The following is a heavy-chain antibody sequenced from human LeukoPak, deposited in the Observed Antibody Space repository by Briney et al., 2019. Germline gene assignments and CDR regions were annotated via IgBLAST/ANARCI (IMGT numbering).Heavy chain of an antibody. CDR2: ISGSGGTT. CDR3: AKGQAGENYFDY. CDR1: GFTFSSYG. D-gene: IGHD7-27*01. V-gene: IGHV3-23*01. J-gene: IGHJ4*02. Sequence: PGETLRLSCAASGFTFSSYGMSWVRQAPGRGLEWVSAISGSGGTTYYADSVNGGFTISRDNSKNTLYLQMNSLRAEDTAVYYCAKGQAGENYFDYWGQGTLVTVSS.